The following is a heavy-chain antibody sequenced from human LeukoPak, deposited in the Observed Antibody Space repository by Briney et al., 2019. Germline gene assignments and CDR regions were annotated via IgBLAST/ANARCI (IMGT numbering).Heavy chain of an antibody. CDR3: ARLWWTEILDAFDI. CDR2: IYYSGTT. V-gene: IGHV4-61*08. CDR1: GGSISSGGYY. D-gene: IGHD2-8*02. Sequence: SESLSLTCTVSGGSISSGGYYWSWIRQPPGKGLEWIGYIYYSGTTNYNPSLKSRVTISVDTSKNQFSLKLSSVTAADTAVYYCARLWWTEILDAFDIWGQGTMVTVSS. J-gene: IGHJ3*02.